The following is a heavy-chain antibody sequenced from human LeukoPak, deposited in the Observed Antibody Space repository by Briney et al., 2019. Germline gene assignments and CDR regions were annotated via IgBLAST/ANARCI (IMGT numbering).Heavy chain of an antibody. J-gene: IGHJ3*02. CDR2: INHSGST. V-gene: IGHV4-34*01. Sequence: SETLSLTCAVYGGSFSGYYWSWIRQPPGKGLAWIGEINHSGSTNYNPSLKSRVTISVDTSKNQFSLKLSSVTAADTAVYYCARGGPMNDIWGQGTMVTVSS. CDR1: GGSFSGYY. CDR3: ARGGPMNDI.